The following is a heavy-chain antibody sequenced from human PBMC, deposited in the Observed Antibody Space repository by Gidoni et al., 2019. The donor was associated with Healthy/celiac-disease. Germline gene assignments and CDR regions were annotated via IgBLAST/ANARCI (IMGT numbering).Heavy chain of an antibody. J-gene: IGHJ4*02. CDR1: GGSISSSSYY. CDR2: IDYSGST. Sequence: QLQLQESGPGLVKPSETLSLTCTVSGGSISSSSYYWGWFRQPPGKGLEWIGRIDYSGSTYYNPSLKSRVTISVDTSKNQFSLKLSSVTAADTAVYYCARARDADGYILHYFDYWGQGTLVTVSS. D-gene: IGHD5-12*01. V-gene: IGHV4-39*07. CDR3: ARARDADGYILHYFDY.